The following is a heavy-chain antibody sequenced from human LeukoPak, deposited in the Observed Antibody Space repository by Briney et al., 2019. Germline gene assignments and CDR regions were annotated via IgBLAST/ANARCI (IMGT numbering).Heavy chain of an antibody. J-gene: IGHJ3*02. V-gene: IGHV1-2*02. D-gene: IGHD3-22*01. CDR3: ARGRWYYDSAVRLRRTDAFDI. CDR2: INPNSGGT. CDR1: GYTFTGYY. Sequence: ASVKVSRKASGYTFTGYYMDWVRQAPGQGLGWMGWINPNSGGTNYAQKFQGRVTMTRDTSISTAYMELSRLRSDDTAVYYCARGRWYYDSAVRLRRTDAFDIWGQGTMVTVSS.